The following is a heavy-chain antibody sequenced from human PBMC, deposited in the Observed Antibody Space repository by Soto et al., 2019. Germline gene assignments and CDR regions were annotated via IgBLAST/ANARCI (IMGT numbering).Heavy chain of an antibody. CDR1: GGSISSGGYY. J-gene: IGHJ6*02. D-gene: IGHD2-2*01. CDR3: VRDRVVPAAIDAQPLGFRLRYYYYGMDV. Sequence: QVQLQESGPGLVKPSQTLSLTCTVSGGSISSGGYYWSWIRQHPGKGLEWIGYIYYSGSTYYNPSLKSRVTISVDTSKNQFSLKLSSVTAADTAVYYCVRDRVVPAAIDAQPLGFRLRYYYYGMDVWGQGTTVTVSS. V-gene: IGHV4-31*03. CDR2: IYYSGST.